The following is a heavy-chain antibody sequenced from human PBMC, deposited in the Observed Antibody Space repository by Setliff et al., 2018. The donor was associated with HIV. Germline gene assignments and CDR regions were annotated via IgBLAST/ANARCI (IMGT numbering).Heavy chain of an antibody. CDR2: IYPGDSDT. J-gene: IGHJ4*02. CDR3: ARATSGTIHDF. V-gene: IGHV5-51*01. CDR1: GYSFTTYW. Sequence: PGESLKISCKGSGYSFTTYWIGWVRQMPGKGLEWMGIIYPGDSDTRYSPSFQGRLTVTTDTSTSTAYMELRSLRSDDTAVYYCARATSGTIHDFWGQGTLVTVSS. D-gene: IGHD3-10*01.